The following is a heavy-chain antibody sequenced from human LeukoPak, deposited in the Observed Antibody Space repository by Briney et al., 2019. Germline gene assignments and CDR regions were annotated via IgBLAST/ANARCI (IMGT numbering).Heavy chain of an antibody. CDR3: ARVTRGGYDGYFDY. CDR2: IRYDGSYK. J-gene: IGHJ4*02. Sequence: GGSLRLSCAASGFTFSSYGMHWVRQAPGTGLEWVAFIRYDGSYKYYADSVKGRFTISRDNSKNTLYLQMNSLRAEDTAVYYCARVTRGGYDGYFDYWGQGTLVTVSS. CDR1: GFTFSSYG. D-gene: IGHD5-12*01. V-gene: IGHV3-30*02.